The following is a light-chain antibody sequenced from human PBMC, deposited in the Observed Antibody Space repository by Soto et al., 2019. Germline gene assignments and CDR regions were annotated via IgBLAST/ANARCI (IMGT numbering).Light chain of an antibody. CDR3: QQYGSSPT. Sequence: EIVLTQSPGTLSLFPGERATLSCRASQSLTTRYLSWYQQKPGQAPRLLIYGASSRATGIPDRFSGGGSGTDFNITISRMETEAFAVYHCQQYGSSPTFGQGTRLEIK. V-gene: IGKV3-20*01. CDR1: QSLTTRY. CDR2: GAS. J-gene: IGKJ5*01.